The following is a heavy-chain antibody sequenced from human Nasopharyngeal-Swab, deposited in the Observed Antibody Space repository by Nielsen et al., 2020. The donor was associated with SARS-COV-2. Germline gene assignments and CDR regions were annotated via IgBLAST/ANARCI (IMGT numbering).Heavy chain of an antibody. V-gene: IGHV4-59*01. J-gene: IGHJ4*02. D-gene: IGHD3-22*01. CDR3: AVILYESSGYWVDY. Sequence: WIRQPPGKGLEWIGYIYHTGTTNYNPSLKSRVIISIDTSKNQFSGKLSSVTAADTAVYYCAVILYESSGYWVDYWGQGTLVTVSS. CDR2: IYHTGTT.